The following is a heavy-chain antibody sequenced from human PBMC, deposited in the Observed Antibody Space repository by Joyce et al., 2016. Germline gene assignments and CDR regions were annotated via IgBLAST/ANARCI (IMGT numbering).Heavy chain of an antibody. Sequence: QVQLVQSGAEVKKPGASVKVSCKVSGSTFTELSMHWVRQAPGKGLEWMGGFDPEDRKTSYAQKYQGRVTMNEDTSTDTAYMELSSLRSEDTAVYYCATADSSGVGFRIFDYWGQGTLVTVSS. CDR2: FDPEDRKT. CDR1: GSTFTELS. J-gene: IGHJ4*02. CDR3: ATADSSGVGFRIFDY. D-gene: IGHD3-10*01. V-gene: IGHV1-24*01.